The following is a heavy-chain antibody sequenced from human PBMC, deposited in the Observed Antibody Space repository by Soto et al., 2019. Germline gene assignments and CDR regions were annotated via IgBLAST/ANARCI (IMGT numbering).Heavy chain of an antibody. Sequence: GGSLRLSCAASGFTFSSYAMHWVRQAPGKGLEWVAVISYDGSNKYYADSVKGRFTISRDNSKNTLYLQMNSLRAEDTAVYYCARDAYPTSKYGVYGMDVWGQGTTVTVSS. CDR3: ARDAYPTSKYGVYGMDV. CDR1: GFTFSSYA. D-gene: IGHD2-21*01. CDR2: ISYDGSNK. J-gene: IGHJ6*02. V-gene: IGHV3-30-3*01.